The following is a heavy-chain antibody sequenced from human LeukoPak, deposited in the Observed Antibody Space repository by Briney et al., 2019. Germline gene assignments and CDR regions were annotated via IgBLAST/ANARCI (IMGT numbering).Heavy chain of an antibody. Sequence: SLRLSCKASGVGFSRYGMNWVRQAPGKGLEWVAVIWSDGSYKDYADSVKGRSTISRDNSKNTLYLQMNSLRAEDTAVYYCARDGGSGSPKIYFDYWGQGTLVTVSS. CDR1: GVGFSRYG. J-gene: IGHJ4*02. CDR3: ARDGGSGSPKIYFDY. CDR2: IWSDGSYK. V-gene: IGHV3-33*07. D-gene: IGHD3-10*01.